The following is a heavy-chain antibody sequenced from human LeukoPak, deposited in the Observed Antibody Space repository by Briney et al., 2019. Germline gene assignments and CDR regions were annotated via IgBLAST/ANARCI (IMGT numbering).Heavy chain of an antibody. J-gene: IGHJ4*02. CDR2: INPFSGGT. CDR3: ARGGYDLDY. D-gene: IGHD3-22*01. CDR1: GGTFSTYG. V-gene: IGHV1-2*04. Sequence: ASVKVSCKASGGTFSTYGITWVRQAPGQGLEWMGWINPFSGGTKYAQKFQGWVTMTRDTSISTAYMELSRRTSDDTAVYYCARGGYDLDYWGQGTLVTVSS.